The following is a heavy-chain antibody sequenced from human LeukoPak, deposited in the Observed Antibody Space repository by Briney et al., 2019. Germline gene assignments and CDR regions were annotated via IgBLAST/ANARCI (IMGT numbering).Heavy chain of an antibody. V-gene: IGHV3-7*03. J-gene: IGHJ6*02. Sequence: GGSLRLSCAASGFTFSSYWMSWVCQAPGKGLEWVANIKQDGSEKYYVDSVKGRFTISRDNAKNSLYLQMNSLRAEDTAVYYCARDDRKVYYYYGMDVWGQGTTVTVSS. CDR2: IKQDGSEK. CDR3: ARDDRKVYYYYGMDV. CDR1: GFTFSSYW. D-gene: IGHD3-22*01.